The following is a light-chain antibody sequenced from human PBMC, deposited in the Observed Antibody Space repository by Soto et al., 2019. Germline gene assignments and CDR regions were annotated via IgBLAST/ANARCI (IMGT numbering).Light chain of an antibody. CDR2: KAS. Sequence: DIQMTQSPSTLSASVGDTVIITCRASQSVSRWMAWYQQKPGKPPNLLIYKASTLESGVPSRFSGSGSGTEFTLTITSLQPDDSATYYCHHYNGNFLYTFGQGTKLEIK. V-gene: IGKV1-5*03. CDR1: QSVSRW. J-gene: IGKJ2*01. CDR3: HHYNGNFLYT.